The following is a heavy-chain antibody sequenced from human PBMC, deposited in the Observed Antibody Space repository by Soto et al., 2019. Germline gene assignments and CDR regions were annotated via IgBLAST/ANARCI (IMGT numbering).Heavy chain of an antibody. D-gene: IGHD2-21*02. CDR3: ARRTEGGDCYSCFDY. CDR1: GYTFTSYG. V-gene: IGHV1-18*01. J-gene: IGHJ4*02. CDR2: ISAYNGNT. Sequence: ASVKVSCKASGYTFTSYGISWVRQAPGQGLEWMGWISAYNGNTNYAQKLQGRVTMTTDTSTSTAYMELRSLRSDDTAVYYCARRTEGGDCYSCFDYWGQGTLVTVSS.